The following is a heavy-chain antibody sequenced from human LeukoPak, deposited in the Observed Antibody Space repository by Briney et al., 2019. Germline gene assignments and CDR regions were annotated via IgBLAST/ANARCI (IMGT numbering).Heavy chain of an antibody. CDR2: IIPIFGTA. CDR3: AREMPHYRDYDGGFAY. V-gene: IGHV1-69*05. CDR1: GGTFSSYA. J-gene: IGHJ4*02. D-gene: IGHD4-17*01. Sequence: SVKVSCKASGGTFSSYAISWVRQAPGQGLEWMGGIIPIFGTANYAQKFQGRVTITTDESTSTAYMELSSLRSEDTAVYYCAREMPHYRDYDGGFAYWGQGTLVTVSS.